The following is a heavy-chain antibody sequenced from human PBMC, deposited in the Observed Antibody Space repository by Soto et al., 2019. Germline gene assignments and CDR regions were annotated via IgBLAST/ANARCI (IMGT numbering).Heavy chain of an antibody. Sequence: QVQLQESGPGLVKPSETLSLTCSISGGSISTYYWNWIRQSPGKGLEWIGCIHYTGATYYNPSLQSRVPISVDRSRSHFSLGLNSVIAADTAGYFCAGGIYRGDGWGQGTTVTVSS. D-gene: IGHD2-15*01. CDR3: AGGIYRGDG. CDR2: IHYTGAT. CDR1: GGSISTYY. V-gene: IGHV4-59*08. J-gene: IGHJ6*02.